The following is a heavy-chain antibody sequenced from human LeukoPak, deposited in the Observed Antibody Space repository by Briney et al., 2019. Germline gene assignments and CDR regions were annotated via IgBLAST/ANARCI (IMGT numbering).Heavy chain of an antibody. D-gene: IGHD3-10*01. CDR3: ARASYYGSGSPFYV. J-gene: IGHJ6*04. V-gene: IGHV3-7*01. CDR1: GFTFSSYW. CDR2: IKQDGSEK. Sequence: GGSLRLSCAASGFTFSSYWMSWVRQAPGKGLEWVANIKQDGSEKYYVDSVKGRFTISRDNAKNSLYLQMNSLRAEDTAVYYCARASYYGSGSPFYVWGKGTTVTVSS.